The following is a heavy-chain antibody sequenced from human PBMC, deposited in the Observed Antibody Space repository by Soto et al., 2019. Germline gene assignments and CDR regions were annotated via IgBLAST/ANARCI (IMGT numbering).Heavy chain of an antibody. CDR1: GGTFSSYA. Sequence: SVKVSCKASGGTFSSYAISWVLQAPGEGLEWMGGIIPIFGTANYAQKFQGRVTITADESTSTAYMELSSLRSEDTAVYYCARVTPYYYDSSGQAPNDAFDIWGQGTMVTVSS. CDR2: IIPIFGTA. CDR3: ARVTPYYYDSSGQAPNDAFDI. J-gene: IGHJ3*02. D-gene: IGHD3-22*01. V-gene: IGHV1-69*13.